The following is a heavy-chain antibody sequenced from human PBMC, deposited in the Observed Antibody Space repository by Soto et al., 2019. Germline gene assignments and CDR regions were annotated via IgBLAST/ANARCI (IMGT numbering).Heavy chain of an antibody. CDR3: ARPGSLLYYYYGMDV. CDR2: IDPSDSYT. J-gene: IGHJ6*02. CDR1: GYSFTSYW. V-gene: IGHV5-10-1*03. Sequence: EVQLVQSGAEVKKPGESLRISCKGSGYSFTSYWISWVRQMPGKGLEWMGRIDPSDSYTNYSPSFQGHVTISADKSISTAYLQWSSLKASDTAMYYCARPGSLLYYYYGMDVWGQGTTVTVSS.